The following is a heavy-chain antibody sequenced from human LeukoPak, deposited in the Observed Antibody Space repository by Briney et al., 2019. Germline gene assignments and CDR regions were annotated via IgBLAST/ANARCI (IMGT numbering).Heavy chain of an antibody. CDR2: IYTSGSP. Sequence: SETLSLTCTVSGGSISTYYWSWIRQPAGKGLEWIGRIYTSGSPNYSPSLKSRVTMSVDTSKNQFSLKLSSVTAADTAVYYCARYLSGDGGGWFDPWGQGTLVTVSS. CDR3: ARYLSGDGGGWFDP. D-gene: IGHD5-12*01. CDR1: GGSISTYY. V-gene: IGHV4-4*07. J-gene: IGHJ5*02.